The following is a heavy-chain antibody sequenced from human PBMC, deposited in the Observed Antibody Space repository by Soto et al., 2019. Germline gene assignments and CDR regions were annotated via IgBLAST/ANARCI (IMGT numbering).Heavy chain of an antibody. V-gene: IGHV3-74*01. CDR2: INSDGSST. D-gene: IGHD6-19*01. CDR1: GFTFSSYW. CDR3: ARSLYSSGWLDFDY. J-gene: IGHJ4*02. Sequence: GGALRLSCAASGFTFSSYWMHWVRQAPGKGLVWVSRINSDGSSTSYADSVKGRFTISRDNAKNTLYLQMNSLRAEDTAVYYCARSLYSSGWLDFDYWGQGTPATVSS.